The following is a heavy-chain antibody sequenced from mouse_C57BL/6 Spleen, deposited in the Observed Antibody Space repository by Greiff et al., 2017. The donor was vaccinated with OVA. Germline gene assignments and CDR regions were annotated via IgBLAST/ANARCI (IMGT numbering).Heavy chain of an antibody. CDR1: GFTFSSYA. D-gene: IGHD2-1*01. V-gene: IGHV5-9-1*02. CDR3: TRDLGSYGNGYFDV. J-gene: IGHJ1*03. CDR2: ISSGGDYI. Sequence: EVQRVESGEGLVKPGGSLKLSCAASGFTFSSYAMSWVRQTPEKRLEWVAYISSGGDYIYYADTVKGRFTISRDNARNTLYLQMSSLKSEDTAMYYCTRDLGSYGNGYFDVWGTGTTVTVSS.